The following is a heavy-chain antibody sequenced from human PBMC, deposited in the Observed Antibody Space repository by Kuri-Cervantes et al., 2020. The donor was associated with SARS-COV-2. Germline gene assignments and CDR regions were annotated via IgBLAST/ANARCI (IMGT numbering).Heavy chain of an antibody. D-gene: IGHD7-27*01. CDR2: IKSKTDGGTT. CDR1: GFTFSNAW. Sequence: GESLQISCAASGFTFSNAWMSWVRQAPGKGLEWVGRIKSKTDGGTTDYAAPVKGRFTISRDDSKNTLYLQMNSLKTEDTAVYYCTTDQILGMQAFDIWGQGTMVTVSS. CDR3: TTDQILGMQAFDI. V-gene: IGHV3-15*01. J-gene: IGHJ3*02.